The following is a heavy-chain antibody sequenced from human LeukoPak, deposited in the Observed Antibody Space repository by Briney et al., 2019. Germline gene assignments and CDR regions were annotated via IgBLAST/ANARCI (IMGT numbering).Heavy chain of an antibody. CDR3: ASVGYYDFWSGYSRDAFDM. J-gene: IGHJ3*02. CDR1: GGSISSYY. V-gene: IGHV4-59*08. D-gene: IGHD3-3*01. Sequence: SETLSLTGTVSGGSISSYYWSWIRQPPGKGLEWIGYIYYSGSTNYNPSLKSRVTISVDTSKNQFSLKLSSVTAADTAVYYCASVGYYDFWSGYSRDAFDMWGQGTMVTVSS. CDR2: IYYSGST.